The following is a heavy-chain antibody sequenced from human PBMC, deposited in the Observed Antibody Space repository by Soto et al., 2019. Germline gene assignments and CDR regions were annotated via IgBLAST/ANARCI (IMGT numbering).Heavy chain of an antibody. J-gene: IGHJ4*02. CDR3: VRDIR. Sequence: EVQLVESGGGLVQPGGSLRLSCAASGFTFNNFWMYWVRQTPEKGLVWVSGINSDGTTTIYADSVKGRFTISRHNAKNTLYLQMNSLTVEDTAIYYCVRDIRWGQGTLVTVSS. CDR1: GFTFNNFW. V-gene: IGHV3-74*01. CDR2: INSDGTTT.